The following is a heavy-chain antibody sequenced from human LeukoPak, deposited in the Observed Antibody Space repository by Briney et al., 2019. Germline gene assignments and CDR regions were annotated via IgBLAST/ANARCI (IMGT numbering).Heavy chain of an antibody. D-gene: IGHD3-22*01. J-gene: IGHJ4*02. Sequence: SETLSLTCTVSGYSISSGYYWGWIRQPPGKGLEWIVSIYHSGSTYYNPSLKSRVTISVDPSKNQFSLKLSSVTAADTAVYYCARDYSSWLSPLGFGYWGQGTLVTVSS. V-gene: IGHV4-38-2*02. CDR1: GYSISSGYY. CDR3: ARDYSSWLSPLGFGY. CDR2: IYHSGST.